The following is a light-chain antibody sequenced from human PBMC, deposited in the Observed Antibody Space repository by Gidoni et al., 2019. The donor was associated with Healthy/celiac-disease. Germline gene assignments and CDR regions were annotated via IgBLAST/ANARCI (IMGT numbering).Light chain of an antibody. CDR3: QSYDSSLSGYV. CDR2: GNN. CDR1: SSNIGAGYD. V-gene: IGLV1-40*01. J-gene: IGLJ1*01. Sequence: QSVLTQPPSVSGAPGQRVTISCTGSSSNIGAGYDVHWYQQPPGTAPKLLIYGNNNRPSGVPDRFSGSKSGTSASRASTGLQAEDEADYYCQSYDSSLSGYVFGTGTKVTVL.